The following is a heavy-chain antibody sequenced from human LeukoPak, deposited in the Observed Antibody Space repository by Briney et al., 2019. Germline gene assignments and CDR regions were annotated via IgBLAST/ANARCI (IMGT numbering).Heavy chain of an antibody. J-gene: IGHJ4*02. Sequence: ASVKVSCKASGYTFTSYGISWVRQAPGQGLEWMGWISAYNGNTNYAQKLQGRVTMTRDTSISTAYMELSRLRSDDTAVYYCARKRGVGATTAPRLDYWGQGTLVTVSS. CDR2: ISAYNGNT. CDR3: ARKRGVGATTAPRLDY. CDR1: GYTFTSYG. V-gene: IGHV1-18*01. D-gene: IGHD1-26*01.